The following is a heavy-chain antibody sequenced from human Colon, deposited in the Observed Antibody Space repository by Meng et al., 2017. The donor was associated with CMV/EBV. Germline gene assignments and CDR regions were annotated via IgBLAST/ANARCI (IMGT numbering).Heavy chain of an antibody. CDR3: ARIHYDSWSGYYRDY. Sequence: GGSLRLSCAASGFTFSSYWMSWVRQAPGKGLEWVANIKQDGSEKYYVDSGTGRFTVSRDNAKSSLYLQMNSLRAEDTAVYYCARIHYDSWSGYYRDYWGQGALVTVSS. D-gene: IGHD3-3*01. CDR2: IKQDGSEK. V-gene: IGHV3-7*01. CDR1: GFTFSSYW. J-gene: IGHJ4*02.